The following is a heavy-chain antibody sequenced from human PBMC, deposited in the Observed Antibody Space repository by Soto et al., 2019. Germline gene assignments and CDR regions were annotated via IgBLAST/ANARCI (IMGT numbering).Heavy chain of an antibody. CDR1: GGTFSSYA. Sequence: SVKVSCKASGGTFSSYAISCVRQAPGQGLEWMGGIIPISGTANYAQKFQGRVTITADESTSTAYMELSSLRSEDTAVYYCARDRRGYSYAAYYYYGMDVWGQGTTVTVSS. J-gene: IGHJ6*02. CDR2: IIPISGTA. D-gene: IGHD5-18*01. V-gene: IGHV1-69*13. CDR3: ARDRRGYSYAAYYYYGMDV.